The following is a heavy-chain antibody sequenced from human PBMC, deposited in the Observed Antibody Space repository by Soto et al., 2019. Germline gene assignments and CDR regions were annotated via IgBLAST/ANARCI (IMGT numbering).Heavy chain of an antibody. Sequence: TKTLSLTCAVHGGSFSGYYWSRIRQPPGKGLEWIGEINHSGSTNYNPSLRSRVTISVDTSKNQFSLKLSSVTAADTAVYYCARMPLVYFSGGSCRLLDFWCQGTLVT. J-gene: IGHJ4*02. CDR1: GGSFSGYY. V-gene: IGHV4-34*01. CDR2: INHSGST. CDR3: ARMPLVYFSGGSCRLLDF. D-gene: IGHD2-15*01.